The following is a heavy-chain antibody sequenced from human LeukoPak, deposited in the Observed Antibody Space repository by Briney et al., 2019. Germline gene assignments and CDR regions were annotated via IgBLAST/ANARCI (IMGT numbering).Heavy chain of an antibody. J-gene: IGHJ4*02. Sequence: GGSLRLSCAASGFTFSDYYMSWIRQAPGKGLEWVSYISSSGSTIYYADSVKGRFTISRDNSKNTLYLQMDSLRAEDTAVYYCARSQYCSGGSCYRLGDYWGQGTLVTVSS. CDR2: ISSSGSTI. V-gene: IGHV3-11*04. CDR3: ARSQYCSGGSCYRLGDY. D-gene: IGHD2-15*01. CDR1: GFTFSDYY.